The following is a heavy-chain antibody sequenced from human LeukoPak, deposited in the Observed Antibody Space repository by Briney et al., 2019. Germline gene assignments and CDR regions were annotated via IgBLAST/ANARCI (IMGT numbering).Heavy chain of an antibody. V-gene: IGHV1-2*02. J-gene: IGHJ6*03. Sequence: ASVKVSCKASGYTFTGYYMHWVRQAPGQGLEWMGWINPNSGGTNYAQKFQGRVTMTRDTSISTAYMELSRLRSDDTAVYYCARDQRISGYYYMDVWGKGTTVTVSS. CDR2: INPNSGGT. CDR3: ARDQRISGYYYMDV. D-gene: IGHD1-26*01. CDR1: GYTFTGYY.